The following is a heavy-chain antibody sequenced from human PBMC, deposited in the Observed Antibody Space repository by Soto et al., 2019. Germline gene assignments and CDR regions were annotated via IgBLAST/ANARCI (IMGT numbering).Heavy chain of an antibody. CDR2: ISYDGSNK. CDR1: GFTFSSYG. D-gene: IGHD3-22*01. J-gene: IGHJ1*01. Sequence: QVQLVESGGGVVQPGRSLRLSCAASGFTFSSYGMHWVRQAPGKGLEWVAVISYDGSNKYYADSVKGRFTISRDNSKNTLYLQMNSLRAEDTAVYYCAKPADYYDSSGSAEYLQHWGQGTLVTVSS. V-gene: IGHV3-30*18. CDR3: AKPADYYDSSGSAEYLQH.